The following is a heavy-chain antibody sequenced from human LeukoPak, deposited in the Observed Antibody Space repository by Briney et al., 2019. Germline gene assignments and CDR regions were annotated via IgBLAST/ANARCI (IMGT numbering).Heavy chain of an antibody. Sequence: SETLSLTCTVSDGSISSGSYYWSWIRQPAGKGLEWIGRFYTSGSTDYNPSLKSRVTISVDTSKNQFSLKLSSVTAADTAVYYCAREGEYSNRLDPWGQGTLVTVSS. V-gene: IGHV4-61*02. CDR3: AREGEYSNRLDP. J-gene: IGHJ5*02. CDR2: FYTSGST. D-gene: IGHD4-11*01. CDR1: DGSISSGSYY.